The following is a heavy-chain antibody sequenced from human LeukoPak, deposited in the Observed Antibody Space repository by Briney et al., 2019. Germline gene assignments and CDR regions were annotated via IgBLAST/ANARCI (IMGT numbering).Heavy chain of an antibody. CDR1: GGSISSSSHY. D-gene: IGHD3-22*01. CDR3: ARHPYYSGPFDC. J-gene: IGHJ4*02. V-gene: IGHV4-39*01. Sequence: PSETLSLTCTVSGGSISSSSHYWGWIRQPPGKGLEWIGSIYYSGSTYYNPSLKSRVTISVDTSKNQFSLKLSSVTAADTAVYYCARHPYYSGPFDCWGQGTLVTVSS. CDR2: IYYSGST.